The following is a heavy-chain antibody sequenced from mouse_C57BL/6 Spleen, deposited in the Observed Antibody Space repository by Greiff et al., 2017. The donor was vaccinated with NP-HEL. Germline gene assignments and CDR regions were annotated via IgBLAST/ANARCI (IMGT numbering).Heavy chain of an antibody. D-gene: IGHD1-1*01. J-gene: IGHJ4*01. CDR1: GYTFTDYY. Sequence: VQLQQSGPELVKPGASVKISCKASGYTFTDYYMNWVKQSHGKSLEWIGDINPNNGGTSYNQKFKGKATLTVDKSSSTAYMGLRRATSEESAVYNCAREGITTVVATDYAMDYWGQGTSVTVSS. CDR3: AREGITTVVATDYAMDY. CDR2: INPNNGGT. V-gene: IGHV1-26*01.